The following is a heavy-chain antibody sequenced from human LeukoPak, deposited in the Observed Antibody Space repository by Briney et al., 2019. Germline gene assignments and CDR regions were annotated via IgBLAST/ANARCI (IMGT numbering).Heavy chain of an antibody. D-gene: IGHD6-6*01. CDR2: ISSSSSTI. CDR3: ARDRIAARHRYYYYGMDV. Sequence: GGSLRLSCAASGFTFSSYSMNWVRQAPGKGLEWVSYISSSSSTIYYADSVKGRFTISRDNAKNSLYLQMNSLRAEDTAVYYCARDRIAARHRYYYYGMDVWGQGTTVTVSS. V-gene: IGHV3-48*01. J-gene: IGHJ6*02. CDR1: GFTFSSYS.